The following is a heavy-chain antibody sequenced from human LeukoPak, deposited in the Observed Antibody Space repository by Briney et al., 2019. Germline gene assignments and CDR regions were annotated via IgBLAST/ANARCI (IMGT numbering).Heavy chain of an antibody. CDR1: GGSLSGYY. Sequence: SETLSLTCAVYGGSLSGYYWCWIRQPPREGLEWIGEISDSVSTNYNPSLKRRVTISGNMSKNQFSLNLNSVTAADTAEYYCTRGQGIAIWGQGTMVTVSS. D-gene: IGHD6-13*01. CDR2: ISDSVST. J-gene: IGHJ3*02. CDR3: TRGQGIAI. V-gene: IGHV4-34*01.